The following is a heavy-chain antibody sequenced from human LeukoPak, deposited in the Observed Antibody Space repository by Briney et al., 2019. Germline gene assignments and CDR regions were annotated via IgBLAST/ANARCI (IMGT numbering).Heavy chain of an antibody. CDR3: ARAIVGDDAFDI. Sequence: PGGSLRLSCEASGFSFSDYYMSWIRQPPGKGLEWIAYIRSGATTIYYADSVKGRFTISRDNAKNSLYLQMNSLRAEDTAVYYCARAIVGDDAFDIWGQGTMVTVSS. V-gene: IGHV3-11*01. J-gene: IGHJ3*02. CDR1: GFSFSDYY. D-gene: IGHD3-22*01. CDR2: IRSGATTI.